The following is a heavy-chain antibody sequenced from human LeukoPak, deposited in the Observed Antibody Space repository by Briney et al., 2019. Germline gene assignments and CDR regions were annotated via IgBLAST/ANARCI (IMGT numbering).Heavy chain of an antibody. CDR3: ARDDYAPGSYGMDV. J-gene: IGHJ6*04. V-gene: IGHV3-11*06. CDR1: GFTFSDYY. D-gene: IGHD3-10*01. CDR2: ISSSGSYT. Sequence: GGSLSLSCPASGFTFSDYYMSWIRQAPGKGLEWLSYISSSGSYTNYADSVKGRFTISRDNAKNSVYLQMNSLRAEDTAVYYCARDDYAPGSYGMDVWGKGTTVTVSS.